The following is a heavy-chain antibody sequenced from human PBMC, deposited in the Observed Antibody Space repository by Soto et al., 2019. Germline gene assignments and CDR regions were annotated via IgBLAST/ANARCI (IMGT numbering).Heavy chain of an antibody. CDR1: GYSFTNFG. J-gene: IGHJ4*02. V-gene: IGHV1-18*01. Sequence: ASVKVSCKASGYSFTNFGISWVRQAPGQRLEWMGWIAVNNGKTKYEQKVQDRVTMTTDTSTTTVYMELRSLRYDDTAVYYCASCRLSWGTNYYLDFWGQGTLVTVSS. CDR3: ASCRLSWGTNYYLDF. CDR2: IAVNNGKT. D-gene: IGHD1-7*01.